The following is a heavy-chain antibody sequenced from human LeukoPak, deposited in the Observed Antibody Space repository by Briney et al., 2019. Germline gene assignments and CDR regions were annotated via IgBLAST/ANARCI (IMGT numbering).Heavy chain of an antibody. Sequence: ASVKVSCKASGYTFTSYGISWVRQAPGQGLEWMGWINAYNGNTNYAQKLQGRVTMTTDTSTSTAYMELRSLRSDDTAVYYCARGGPFDHCSSTSCYDYWGQGTLVTVSS. V-gene: IGHV1-18*01. CDR3: ARGGPFDHCSSTSCYDY. CDR1: GYTFTSYG. D-gene: IGHD2-2*01. J-gene: IGHJ4*02. CDR2: INAYNGNT.